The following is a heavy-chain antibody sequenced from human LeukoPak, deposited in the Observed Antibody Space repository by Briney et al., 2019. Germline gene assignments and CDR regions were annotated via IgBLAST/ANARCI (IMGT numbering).Heavy chain of an antibody. V-gene: IGHV3-53*01. CDR2: IYSGGST. Sequence: GGSLRLSCAASGFTVSSNYMSWVRQAPGKGLEWVSVIYSGGSTYYAVSVKGRFTISRDNSKNTLYLQMNSLRAEDTAVYYGARGAFGSSGWYDYWGQGTLVTVPS. CDR1: GFTVSSNY. D-gene: IGHD6-19*01. CDR3: ARGAFGSSGWYDY. J-gene: IGHJ4*02.